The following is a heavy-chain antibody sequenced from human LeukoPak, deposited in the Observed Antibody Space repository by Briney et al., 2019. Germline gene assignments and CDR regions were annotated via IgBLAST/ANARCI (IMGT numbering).Heavy chain of an antibody. CDR3: ARDRMGYSYSPLNYYFDY. CDR1: GYTFTGYY. CDR2: INPNSGGT. D-gene: IGHD5-18*01. Sequence: ASVKVSCKASGYTFTGYYMHWVRQAPGQGLEWMGWINPNSGGTNYAQKFQGRVTMTRDTSISTAYMELSRLRSDDTAVYYCARDRMGYSYSPLNYYFDYWGQGTLVTVSS. V-gene: IGHV1-2*02. J-gene: IGHJ4*02.